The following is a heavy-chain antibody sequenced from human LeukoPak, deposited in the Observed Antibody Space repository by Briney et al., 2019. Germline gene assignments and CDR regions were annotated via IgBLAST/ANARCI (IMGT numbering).Heavy chain of an antibody. D-gene: IGHD3-10*01. CDR1: GYTFTSYD. J-gene: IGHJ4*02. Sequence: ASVKVSCKASGYTFTSYDINWVRQATGQGLEWMGWMNPNSGNTGYAQKFQGRVTMTRNTSISTAYMELSSLRSEGAAVYDCARGGRGDSGSYYNEIGYWGQGTLVTVSS. CDR2: MNPNSGNT. CDR3: ARGGRGDSGSYYNEIGY. V-gene: IGHV1-8*01.